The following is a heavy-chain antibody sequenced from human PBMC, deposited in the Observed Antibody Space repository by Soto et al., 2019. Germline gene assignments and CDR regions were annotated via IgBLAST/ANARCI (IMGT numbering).Heavy chain of an antibody. CDR2: ISAYNGTT. CDR3: ARDAMGSSGWLDDY. V-gene: IGHV1-18*04. J-gene: IGHJ4*02. Sequence: QVQLVQSGAEVKKPGASVKVSCKASGYTFTSYGISWVRQAPGQGLEWMGWISAYNGTTNYAQKLPGRVTMTTDTSTSTAYRELRSLRSDYTAVYYCARDAMGSSGWLDDYWGQGTLVTVSS. CDR1: GYTFTSYG. D-gene: IGHD6-19*01.